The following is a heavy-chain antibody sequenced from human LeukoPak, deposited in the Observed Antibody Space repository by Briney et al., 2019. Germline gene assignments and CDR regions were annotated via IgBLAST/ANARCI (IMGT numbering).Heavy chain of an antibody. V-gene: IGHV4-39*01. D-gene: IGHD1-26*01. CDR1: GGSISSSGYY. CDR2: IYYSGST. J-gene: IGHJ5*02. CDR3: ARHEYSGSYYGLSWFDP. Sequence: SETLSLTCTVSGGSISSSGYYWGWIRQPPGKGLEWIASIYYSGSTYYNPSLKSRVTISVDTSKNQLSLKLSPLTAADTAVYYCARHEYSGSYYGLSWFDPWGQGTLVPVSS.